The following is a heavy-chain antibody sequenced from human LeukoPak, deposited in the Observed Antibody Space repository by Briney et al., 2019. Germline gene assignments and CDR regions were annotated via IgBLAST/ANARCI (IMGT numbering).Heavy chain of an antibody. V-gene: IGHV4-59*08. D-gene: IGHD2/OR15-2a*01. CDR2: IYYSGST. CDR1: GGSISSYY. CDR3: ARHSTTWTPFDY. Sequence: SETLSLTCTVSGGSISSYYWSWIRQRPRKGLEWIGYIYYSGSTNYNPSLKSRVTISVDTSKNQFSLKLSSVTAADTAVYYCARHSTTWTPFDYWGQGTLVTVSS. J-gene: IGHJ4*02.